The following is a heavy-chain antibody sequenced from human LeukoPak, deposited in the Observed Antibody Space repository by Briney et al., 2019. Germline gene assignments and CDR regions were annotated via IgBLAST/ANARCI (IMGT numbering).Heavy chain of an antibody. CDR3: AKSQLMVAAIKYYYYYMDV. Sequence: GRSLRLSCAASGFTFSRYGMHWVRQAPGKGLEWVTAISYDGSNKYYADSVKGRFTISRDNSKNTLYLQMNSLRAEDTAVYYCAKSQLMVAAIKYYYYYMDVWGKGTTVTVSS. D-gene: IGHD2-15*01. CDR2: ISYDGSNK. CDR1: GFTFSRYG. V-gene: IGHV3-30*18. J-gene: IGHJ6*03.